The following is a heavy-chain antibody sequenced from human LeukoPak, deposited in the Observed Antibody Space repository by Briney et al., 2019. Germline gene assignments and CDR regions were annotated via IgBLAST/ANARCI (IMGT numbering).Heavy chain of an antibody. Sequence: GGSLRLSCAASGFTFSTYAMSWVRQAPGKGLEWVSAISGSGGSTYYVDSVKGRFTISRDNSKNTLYLQMNSLGADDTAVYYCARDPSSSGYADYWGQGTLVTVSS. V-gene: IGHV3-23*01. CDR2: ISGSGGST. CDR3: ARDPSSSGYADY. J-gene: IGHJ4*02. D-gene: IGHD3-22*01. CDR1: GFTFSTYA.